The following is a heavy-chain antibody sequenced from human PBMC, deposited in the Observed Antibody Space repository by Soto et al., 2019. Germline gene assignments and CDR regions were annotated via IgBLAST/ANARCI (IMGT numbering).Heavy chain of an antibody. V-gene: IGHV4-59*08. CDR1: YASINNYH. Sequence: QVQLQESGPGLLKPSETLSLTCTVSYASINNYHWTWIRQPPGKGLEWIAYIYYTGTTNFNPSLKSRVTISMDTSKNQFSLKLRSVTASDTAVYYCATLRGLGEGSPYFDSWGQGRMVIVSS. J-gene: IGHJ4*02. CDR2: IYYTGTT. D-gene: IGHD3-10*01. CDR3: ATLRGLGEGSPYFDS.